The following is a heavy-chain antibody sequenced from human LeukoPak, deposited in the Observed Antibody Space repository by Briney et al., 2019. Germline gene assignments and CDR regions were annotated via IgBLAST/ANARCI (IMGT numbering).Heavy chain of an antibody. V-gene: IGHV3-23*01. D-gene: IGHD3-9*01. Sequence: PGGSLRLSCAASGFTFSSYAMSWVRQAPGKGLGWVSAISGSGGSTYYADSVKGRFTISRDNSKNTLYLQMNSLRAEDTAVYYCAKEEADFDILTGYDYWGQGTLVTVSS. CDR1: GFTFSSYA. CDR2: ISGSGGST. CDR3: AKEEADFDILTGYDY. J-gene: IGHJ4*02.